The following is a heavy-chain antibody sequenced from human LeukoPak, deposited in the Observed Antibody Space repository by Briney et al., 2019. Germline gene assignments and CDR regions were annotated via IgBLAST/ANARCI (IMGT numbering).Heavy chain of an antibody. CDR2: ISSGSSYI. CDR3: ARGPIVVVTATIDDGMDV. Sequence: PGGSLRLSCAASGFTFSRYSMNWVRQAPGKGLEWVSFISSGSSYIYYADSVKGRFTISRDNAKNSLYLQMNSLRAEDTAVYYCARGPIVVVTATIDDGMDVWGQGTTVTVSS. D-gene: IGHD2-21*02. V-gene: IGHV3-21*01. CDR1: GFTFSRYS. J-gene: IGHJ6*02.